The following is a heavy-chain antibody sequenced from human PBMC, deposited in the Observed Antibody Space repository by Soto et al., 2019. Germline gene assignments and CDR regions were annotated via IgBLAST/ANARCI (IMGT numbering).Heavy chain of an antibody. J-gene: IGHJ4*02. D-gene: IGHD2-2*01. CDR1: GGSVNSDSHN. CDR2: IYYTCST. Sequence: PSETLSLTCTVSGGSVNSDSHNWSWIRQPPGKGLEWIWYIYYTCSTNYNPSLKSRVTISLDTSRNQFSLKLSSVTASDTAVFYCAREYANSPEAFDFWGQGALVTVSS. V-gene: IGHV4-61*01. CDR3: AREYANSPEAFDF.